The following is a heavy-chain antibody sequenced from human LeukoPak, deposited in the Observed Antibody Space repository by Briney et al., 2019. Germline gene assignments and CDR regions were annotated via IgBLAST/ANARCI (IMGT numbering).Heavy chain of an antibody. CDR2: IIPIFGTA. Sequence: GASVKVSCKASGGTFSSYAISWVRQAPGQGLEWMVGIIPIFGTANYAQKFQGRVTITADESTSTAYMELSSLRSEDTAVYYCARDLLRDFWSGWKGTYYYYGMDVWGQGTTVTVSS. V-gene: IGHV1-69*13. D-gene: IGHD3-3*01. J-gene: IGHJ6*02. CDR1: GGTFSSYA. CDR3: ARDLLRDFWSGWKGTYYYYGMDV.